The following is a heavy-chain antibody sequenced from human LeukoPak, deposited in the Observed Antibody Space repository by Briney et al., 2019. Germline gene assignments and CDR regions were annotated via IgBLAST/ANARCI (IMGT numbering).Heavy chain of an antibody. D-gene: IGHD1-26*01. CDR3: ARGSGIVGALLDY. V-gene: IGHV1-18*01. CDR2: ISAYNGNT. CDR1: GFTFTSFG. J-gene: IGHJ4*02. Sequence: ASVKVSCKASGFTFTSFGFSWVRQAPGQGLEWMGWISAYNGNTNYAQNLQGRVTMTRDTSISTAYMELSRLRSDDTAVYYCARGSGIVGALLDYWGQGTLVTVSS.